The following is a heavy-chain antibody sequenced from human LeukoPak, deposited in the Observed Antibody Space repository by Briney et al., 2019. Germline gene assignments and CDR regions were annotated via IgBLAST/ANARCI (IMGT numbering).Heavy chain of an antibody. J-gene: IGHJ6*03. D-gene: IGHD6-13*01. Sequence: SGESLKISCKGSGYSFTSYWIGWVRQMPGKGLEWMGIIYPGDSDTRYSPSFQGQVTISADKSISTAYLQWSSLKASDTAMYDCARLPGIAAPGYYYYYYYMGVWGKGTTVTVSS. CDR3: ARLPGIAAPGYYYYYYYMGV. CDR2: IYPGDSDT. CDR1: GYSFTSYW. V-gene: IGHV5-51*01.